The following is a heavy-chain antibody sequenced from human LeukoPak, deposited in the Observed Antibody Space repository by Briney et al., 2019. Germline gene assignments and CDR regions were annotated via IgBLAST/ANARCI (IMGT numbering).Heavy chain of an antibody. CDR1: GFTFDDYA. V-gene: IGHV3-9*01. J-gene: IGHJ3*02. CDR2: ISWNSGSI. CDR3: AKGYGSFSTIVVVITDDAFDI. Sequence: GGSLRLSCAASGFTFDDYAMHWVRQAPGKGLEWVSGISWNSGSIGYADSVKGRFTISRDNAKNSLYLQMNSLRAEDTALYYCAKGYGSFSTIVVVITDDAFDIWGQGTMVTVSS. D-gene: IGHD3-22*01.